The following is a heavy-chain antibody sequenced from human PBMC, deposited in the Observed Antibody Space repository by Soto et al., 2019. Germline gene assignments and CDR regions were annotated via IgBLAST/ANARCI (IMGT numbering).Heavy chain of an antibody. Sequence: QVQLQESGPGLVKPSQTLSLTCTVSGGSISSGGYYWSWIRQHPGKGLEWIGYIYYSGSTYYNPSLKSRVTISVDTSKNQFSLKLSSVTAADTAVYYCARDLGYCTNGVCYQTYYFDYWGQETLVTVSS. CDR3: ARDLGYCTNGVCYQTYYFDY. V-gene: IGHV4-31*03. CDR2: IYYSGST. CDR1: GGSISSGGYY. D-gene: IGHD2-8*01. J-gene: IGHJ4*02.